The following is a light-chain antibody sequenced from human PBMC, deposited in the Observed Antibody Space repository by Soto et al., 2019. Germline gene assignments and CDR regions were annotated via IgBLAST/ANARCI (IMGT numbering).Light chain of an antibody. CDR2: AAS. V-gene: IGKV1-39*01. Sequence: DIQMTQSPSSLSASVGDRVTITCRASQSISSYLNWYQQKPGKAPKLLIYAASSLQSGFPSRFSGSGSGTDFTLTISSLQPEDFATYYCQQSYSTPPEAFGQGTRLEIK. CDR1: QSISSY. J-gene: IGKJ5*01. CDR3: QQSYSTPPEA.